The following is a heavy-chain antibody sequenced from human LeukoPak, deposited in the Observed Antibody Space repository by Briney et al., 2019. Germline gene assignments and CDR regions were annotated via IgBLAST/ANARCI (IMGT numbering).Heavy chain of an antibody. D-gene: IGHD4-17*01. CDR3: TRPDGAYNY. CDR1: GFTFSGSA. J-gene: IGHJ4*02. Sequence: RGSLRLSCAASGFTFSGSAMHWVRQASGKGLEWVGRIRSKANSYATAYAASVKGRFTISRDDSKNTAYLQMNSLKTEDTAVYYCTRPDGAYNYWGQGTLVTVSS. V-gene: IGHV3-73*01. CDR2: IRSKANSYAT.